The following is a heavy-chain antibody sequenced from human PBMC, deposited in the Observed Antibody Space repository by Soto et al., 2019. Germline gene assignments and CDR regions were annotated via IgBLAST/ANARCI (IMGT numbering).Heavy chain of an antibody. Sequence: EVQLLESGGGLVQPGGSLRLSCAASGFTCSSYAMSWVRQAPGKGLEWVSAISGSGGSTYYADSVKGRFTISRDPSTNTLYLQMTRLRAEDTAVYYCAYSITTFDYWGQGTLVTVAS. CDR2: ISGSGGST. J-gene: IGHJ4*02. D-gene: IGHD6-13*01. CDR1: GFTCSSYA. CDR3: AYSITTFDY. V-gene: IGHV3-23*01.